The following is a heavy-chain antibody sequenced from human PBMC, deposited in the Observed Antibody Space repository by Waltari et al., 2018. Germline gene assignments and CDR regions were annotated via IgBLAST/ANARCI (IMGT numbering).Heavy chain of an antibody. CDR1: GGTFSYA. Sequence: QVQLVQSGAEVKKPGSSVKVSCKASGGTFSYAISWVRQAPGQGLEWMGGIIPIFGTANYSQKFQGRVTITTDESTSTAYMELSSLRSEDTAVYYCASGGMGSGSYKYGMDVLGQGTTVTVSS. J-gene: IGHJ6*02. D-gene: IGHD3-10*01. CDR3: ASGGMGSGSYKYGMDV. V-gene: IGHV1-69*05. CDR2: IIPIFGTA.